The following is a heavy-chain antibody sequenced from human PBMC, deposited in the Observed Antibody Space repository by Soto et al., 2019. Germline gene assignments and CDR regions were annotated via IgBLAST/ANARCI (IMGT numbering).Heavy chain of an antibody. V-gene: IGHV3-30*18. CDR3: AKHRVKYCSSTSCSFWNWFDP. Sequence: QVQLVESGGGVVQPGRSLRLSCAASGFTFSSYGMHWVRQAPGTGLEWVAVISYDGSNKYYADSVKGRFTISRDNSKNTLYLQMNSLRAEDTAVYYCAKHRVKYCSSTSCSFWNWFDPWGQGTLVTVSS. CDR2: ISYDGSNK. J-gene: IGHJ5*02. CDR1: GFTFSSYG. D-gene: IGHD2-2*01.